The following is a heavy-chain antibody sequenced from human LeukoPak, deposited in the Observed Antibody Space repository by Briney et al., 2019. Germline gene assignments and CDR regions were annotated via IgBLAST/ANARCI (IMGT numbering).Heavy chain of an antibody. V-gene: IGHV4-59*01. CDR3: ARTGHRIYHDSSGSMDF. Sequence: SETLSLTCTVSGGPISNYYWSWIRQPPGKGLEWIGYIYYSGSTNYNPSLKSRVTISVDTSKNQFSLRLSSVTAADTAVYYCARTGHRIYHDSSGSMDFWGQGTLVTVSS. CDR2: IYYSGST. CDR1: GGPISNYY. J-gene: IGHJ4*02. D-gene: IGHD3-22*01.